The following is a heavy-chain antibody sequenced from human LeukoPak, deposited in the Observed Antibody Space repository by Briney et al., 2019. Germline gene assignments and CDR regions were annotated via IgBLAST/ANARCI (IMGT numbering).Heavy chain of an antibody. Sequence: SVKVSCKASGGTFSSYAISWVRQAPGQGLEWMGGIIPIFGTANYAQKFQGRVTITTDESTSTAYMEPSSLRSEDTAVYYCARGPTRGGVAVADPSRYYYYYYMDVWGKGTTVTVSS. D-gene: IGHD6-19*01. CDR3: ARGPTRGGVAVADPSRYYYYYYMDV. J-gene: IGHJ6*03. CDR2: IIPIFGTA. V-gene: IGHV1-69*05. CDR1: GGTFSSYA.